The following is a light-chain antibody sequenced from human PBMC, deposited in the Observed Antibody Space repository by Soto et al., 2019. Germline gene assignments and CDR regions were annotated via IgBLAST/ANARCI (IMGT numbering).Light chain of an antibody. Sequence: IQMTQSPSSLSASVGDRVTITCRASQGIRNDLGWYQQKPGKAPKLLIYKASILGSGVPSRFSGSGSGTEFTLTISSLQPDDFAIYFCQKLNAYPPWTFGQGTKVDIK. CDR2: KAS. J-gene: IGKJ1*01. CDR1: QGIRND. CDR3: QKLNAYPPWT. V-gene: IGKV1-17*01.